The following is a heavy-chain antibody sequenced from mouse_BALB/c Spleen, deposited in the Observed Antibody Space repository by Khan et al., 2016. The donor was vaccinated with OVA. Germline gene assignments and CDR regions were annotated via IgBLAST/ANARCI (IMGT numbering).Heavy chain of an antibody. D-gene: IGHD2-14*01. CDR3: VRDGAYHRNDGWFAY. V-gene: IGHV1-4*01. J-gene: IGHJ3*01. CDR1: GYTFTSYT. CDR2: INPSNGYT. Sequence: QMQLEESGAELARPGASVKMSCKASGYTFTSYTIHWIKKRPGQGLEWIGYINPSNGYTNYNQKFKDKATLTTDKSSTTAYLQLSSLTSDDSAVYNCVRDGAYHRNDGWFAYRGQGTLVTVSA.